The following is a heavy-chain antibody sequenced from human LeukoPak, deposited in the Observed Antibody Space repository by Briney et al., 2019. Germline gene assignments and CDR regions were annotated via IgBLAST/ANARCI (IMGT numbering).Heavy chain of an antibody. V-gene: IGHV3-23*01. Sequence: PGGSLRLSCAASGFTFSSYVMSWVRQAPGKGLEWVSSTSGSGGSTYYADSVKGRFTISSDNSKNTLSLQMNSLRAEDTAVYYCAKSGGDYAWGQGTLVTISS. D-gene: IGHD2-21*02. CDR3: AKSGGDYA. J-gene: IGHJ5*02. CDR2: TSGSGGST. CDR1: GFTFSSYV.